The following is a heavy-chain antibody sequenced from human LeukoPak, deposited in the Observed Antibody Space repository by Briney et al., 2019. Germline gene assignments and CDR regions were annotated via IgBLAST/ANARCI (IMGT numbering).Heavy chain of an antibody. CDR3: ARGLGSRFYYDSSGYYQY. CDR2: INHSGST. Sequence: SETLSLTCAVYGGSFSGYYWSWIRQPPGKGLEWIGEINHSGSTNYNPSLKSRVTISVDTSMNQFSLKLRSVTAADTAVYYCARGLGSRFYYDSSGYYQYWGQGTLVTVSS. V-gene: IGHV4-34*01. D-gene: IGHD3-22*01. J-gene: IGHJ4*02. CDR1: GGSFSGYY.